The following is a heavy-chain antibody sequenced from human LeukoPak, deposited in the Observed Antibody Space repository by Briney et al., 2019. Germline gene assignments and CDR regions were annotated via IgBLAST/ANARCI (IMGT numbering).Heavy chain of an antibody. J-gene: IGHJ6*02. CDR1: GYTLTELS. CDR3: ATVDRNDRVMDV. V-gene: IGHV1-24*01. Sequence: ASVKVSCKVSGYTLTELSMHWVRQAPGKGLEWMGGFDPEDGETIYAQKFQGRVTITEDTSTDTAYMELSSLRSEDTAVYYCATVDRNDRVMDVWGQGTTVTVSS. D-gene: IGHD1-14*01. CDR2: FDPEDGET.